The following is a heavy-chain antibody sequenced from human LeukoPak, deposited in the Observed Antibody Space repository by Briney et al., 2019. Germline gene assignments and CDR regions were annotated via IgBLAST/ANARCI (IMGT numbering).Heavy chain of an antibody. V-gene: IGHV3-53*01. CDR1: GFTFSSYS. D-gene: IGHD1-7*01. J-gene: IGHJ4*02. Sequence: PGGSLRLSCAASGFTFSSYSMNWVRQAPGKGLEWVSVIYGGGTTYYADSVKGRFTISRDNSKNTLYLQMNSLRAEDTAVYYCARGNWNYNFWGQGTLVTVSS. CDR3: ARGNWNYNF. CDR2: IYGGGTT.